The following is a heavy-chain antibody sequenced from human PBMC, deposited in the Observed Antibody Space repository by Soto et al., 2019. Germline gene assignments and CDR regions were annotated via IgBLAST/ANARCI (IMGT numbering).Heavy chain of an antibody. CDR2: IKQDGSEK. CDR1: GFTFSSYW. CDR3: ARVVTTGVTIFGVVTHNWFDP. Sequence: GGSLRLSCAASGFTFSSYWMSWVRQAPGKGLEWVANIKQDGSEKYYVDSVKGRFTISRDNAKNSLYLQMNSLRAEDTAVYYCARVVTTGVTIFGVVTHNWFDPWGQGTLVTVSS. V-gene: IGHV3-7*01. D-gene: IGHD3-3*01. J-gene: IGHJ5*02.